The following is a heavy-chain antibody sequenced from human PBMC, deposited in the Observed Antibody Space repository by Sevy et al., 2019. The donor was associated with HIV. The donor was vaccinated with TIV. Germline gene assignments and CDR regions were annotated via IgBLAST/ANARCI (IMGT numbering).Heavy chain of an antibody. CDR1: GFTFTNYG. CDR2: ISNSGANT. D-gene: IGHD6-19*01. J-gene: IGHJ4*02. CDR3: AKEWTLLSDWYGEFDY. Sequence: GGCLRLSCAASGFTFTNYGMHWVRQAPGKGLEWVSGISNSGANTYYADSVRVRFTVSRDNSKNTVYLQLNSLRAEDTAIYYCAKEWTLLSDWYGEFDYWGQGTLVTVSS. V-gene: IGHV3-23*01.